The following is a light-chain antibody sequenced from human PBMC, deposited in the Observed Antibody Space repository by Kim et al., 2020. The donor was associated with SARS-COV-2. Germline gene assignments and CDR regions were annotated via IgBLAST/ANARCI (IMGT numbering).Light chain of an antibody. V-gene: IGKV3-15*01. J-gene: IGKJ4*01. CDR3: QQYSAWPLT. Sequence: EIVLTQSPGTLSLSPGERATLSCRASQSVRSSFLAWYQQNPGQAPRLLIYGVSTRATKVPARFSGSGSGTEFTLTISSLQSEDSAVYYCQQYSAWPLTFGGGTKVDIK. CDR2: GVS. CDR1: QSVRSS.